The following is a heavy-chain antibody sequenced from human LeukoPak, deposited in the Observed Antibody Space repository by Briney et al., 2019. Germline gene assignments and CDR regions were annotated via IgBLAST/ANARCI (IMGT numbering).Heavy chain of an antibody. Sequence: GASVTVSCKASGYTFTGYYMHWVRQAPGQGLEWMGWINPNSGGTNYAQKFQGRVTMTRDTSISTAYMELSRLRSDDTAVYYCARDAQHCTNGVCYRGEFDYWGQGTLVTVSS. CDR3: ARDAQHCTNGVCYRGEFDY. CDR2: INPNSGGT. V-gene: IGHV1-2*02. J-gene: IGHJ4*02. D-gene: IGHD2-8*01. CDR1: GYTFTGYY.